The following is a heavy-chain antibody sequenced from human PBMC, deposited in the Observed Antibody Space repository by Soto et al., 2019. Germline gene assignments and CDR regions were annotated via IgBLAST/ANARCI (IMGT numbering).Heavy chain of an antibody. J-gene: IGHJ6*02. D-gene: IGHD2-21*02. CDR2: IYWDDDK. CDR1: AFSLSTGGVG. CDR3: IQSRCGGDCLQSYASYYYYGMDV. V-gene: IGHV2-5*02. Sequence: QITLKESGPTLVKPTQTLTLTCTFSAFSLSTGGVGVGWIRQPPGKALEWLALIYWDDDKRYSPSLRSRLTITKDTSKYQVDLTMTNMDPVDTATYYCIQSRCGGDCLQSYASYYYYGMDVWGQGTTVTVSS.